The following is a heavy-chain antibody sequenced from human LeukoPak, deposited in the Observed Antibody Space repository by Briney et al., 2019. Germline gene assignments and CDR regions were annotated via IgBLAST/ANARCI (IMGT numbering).Heavy chain of an antibody. J-gene: IGHJ3*02. CDR1: GGSISSYY. V-gene: IGHV4-59*12. D-gene: IGHD2-2*02. CDR2: IYYSGST. CDR3: ARVRSIVVVPAAIGGDAFDI. Sequence: SETLSLTCTVSGGSISSYYWSWIRQPPGKGLEWIGYIYYSGSTNYNPSLKSRVTISVDTSKNQFSLKLSSVTAADTAVYYCARVRSIVVVPAAIGGDAFDIWGQGTMVTVSS.